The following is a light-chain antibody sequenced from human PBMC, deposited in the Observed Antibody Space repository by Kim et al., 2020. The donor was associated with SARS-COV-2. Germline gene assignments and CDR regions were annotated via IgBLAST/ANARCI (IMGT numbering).Light chain of an antibody. J-gene: IGLJ3*02. CDR2: RNN. V-gene: IGLV10-54*04. Sequence: RQPATLTCTGPRRDVVEEGAAWLQQPQGHPPQLLSYRNNNRPSGISERFSASRSGDTASLTITGLQPEDEADYFCSSWDSSLSAWVFGGGTQLTVL. CDR1: RRDVVEEG. CDR3: SSWDSSLSAWV.